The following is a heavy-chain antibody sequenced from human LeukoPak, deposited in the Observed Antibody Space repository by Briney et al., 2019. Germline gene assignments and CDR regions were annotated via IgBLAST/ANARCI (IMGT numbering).Heavy chain of an antibody. CDR3: ARHPRSCSGGGTGGGTCYSWFDA. CDR1: GFTFGDYA. CDR2: IYSSGST. D-gene: IGHD2-15*01. V-gene: IGHV4-59*08. J-gene: IGHJ5*02. Sequence: LRLSCTASGFTFGDYAMSWIRQPPGKGLEWIGYIYSSGSTKYNPSLKSRVTISIDTSRNQFSLTVHSVTAADTAMYYCARHPRSCSGGGTGGGTCYSWFDASGQGTLVTVSS.